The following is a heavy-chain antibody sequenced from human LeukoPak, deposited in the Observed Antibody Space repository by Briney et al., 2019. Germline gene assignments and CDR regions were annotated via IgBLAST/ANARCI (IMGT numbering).Heavy chain of an antibody. CDR1: GFTFSSYG. D-gene: IGHD6-13*01. Sequence: GSLRLSCAASGFTFSSYGMHWVRQAPGKGLEWVAVISYDGSNKYYADSVKGRFTISRENSKNTLYLQMNSMRAEDTAVYYCAKDILIAAAQWDGMDVWGQGTTVTVSS. J-gene: IGHJ6*02. V-gene: IGHV3-30*18. CDR2: ISYDGSNK. CDR3: AKDILIAAAQWDGMDV.